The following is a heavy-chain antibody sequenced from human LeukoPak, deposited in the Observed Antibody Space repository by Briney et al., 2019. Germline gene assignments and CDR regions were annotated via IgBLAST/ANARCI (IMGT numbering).Heavy chain of an antibody. J-gene: IGHJ4*02. V-gene: IGHV1-18*01. CDR2: ISSYNGDT. D-gene: IGHD4-23*01. Sequence: ASVKVSCKGSVYTFTSYGITWVRQAPGQGLEWMGWISSYNGDTKYAQKVQGRVTVTTDTSTSTAYMELMSLSLDDTAGYYCARGDYGGGFDYWGQGTLVSVSS. CDR1: VYTFTSYG. CDR3: ARGDYGGGFDY.